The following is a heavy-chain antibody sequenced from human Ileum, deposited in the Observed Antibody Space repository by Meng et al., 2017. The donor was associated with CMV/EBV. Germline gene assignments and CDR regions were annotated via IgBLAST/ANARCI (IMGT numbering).Heavy chain of an antibody. CDR3: ARGARNSVYQCFDH. Sequence: GGSLRLSCAAFGFTFSDYWMSWVRQAPGKGLEWVANIRQDGTEIHYVDSVKGRFTMSRDNAKKSLYLQMNSLRAEDTAVYYCARGARNSVYQCFDHWGQGNLVTVSS. CDR2: IRQDGTEI. D-gene: IGHD3-22*01. CDR1: GFTFSDYW. V-gene: IGHV3-7*01. J-gene: IGHJ4*02.